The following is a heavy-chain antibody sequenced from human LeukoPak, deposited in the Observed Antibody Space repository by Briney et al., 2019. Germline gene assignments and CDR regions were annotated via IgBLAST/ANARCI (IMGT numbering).Heavy chain of an antibody. CDR3: ARDGRPYYDILTGFDY. D-gene: IGHD3-9*01. CDR1: GYTFTSYG. Sequence: ASVKVSCKASGYTFTSYGISWVRQAPGQGLEWMGWISAYNGNTNYAQKLQGRVTMTTDTSTSTAYMELRSLRSDDTAVYYCARDGRPYYDILTGFDYWGQGTLVTVSS. CDR2: ISAYNGNT. V-gene: IGHV1-18*01. J-gene: IGHJ4*02.